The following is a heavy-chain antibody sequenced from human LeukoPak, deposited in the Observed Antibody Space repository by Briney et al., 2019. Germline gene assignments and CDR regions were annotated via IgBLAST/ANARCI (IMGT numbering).Heavy chain of an antibody. CDR2: IYCRGST. CDR1: GGSFSGYY. CDR3: TRVRIDGYSDY. V-gene: IGHV4-59*01. D-gene: IGHD5-24*01. J-gene: IGHJ4*02. Sequence: SETLSLTCAVYGGSFSGYYWSWIRQPPGKGLEWIGYIYCRGSTNYNPSLKSRVTISIDTSKKQFSLKLSSVTAADTAVYYCTRVRIDGYSDYWGQGTLVTVSS.